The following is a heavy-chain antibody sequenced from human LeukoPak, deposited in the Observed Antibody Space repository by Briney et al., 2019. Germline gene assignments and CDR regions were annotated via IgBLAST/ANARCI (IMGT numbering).Heavy chain of an antibody. Sequence: ASVKVSCKVSGYTLTELSMHWVRQAPGKGLEWMGGFDPEDGETIYAQKFQGRVTMTEGTSTDTAYMELSSLRSEDTAVYYRARYEAVAGNYYYYGMDVWGQGTTVTVSS. D-gene: IGHD6-19*01. CDR1: GYTLTELS. CDR2: FDPEDGET. V-gene: IGHV1-24*01. J-gene: IGHJ6*02. CDR3: ARYEAVAGNYYYYGMDV.